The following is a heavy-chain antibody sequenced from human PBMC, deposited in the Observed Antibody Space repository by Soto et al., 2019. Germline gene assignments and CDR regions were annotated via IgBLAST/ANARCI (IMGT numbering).Heavy chain of an antibody. D-gene: IGHD3-3*01. CDR2: ISSSSSTI. CDR1: GFTFSSNS. CDR3: ARVIWSGHLTSDL. V-gene: IGHV3-48*02. Sequence: EVQVVESGGGLVQPGGSLRLSCAASGFTFSSNSMNWVRQAPGKGLEWISYISSSSSTIYADSVKGGFTISRDNAKNSLYLQMNSLRDEDPAVYYCARVIWSGHLTSDLWGQGTLVTVSS. J-gene: IGHJ5*02.